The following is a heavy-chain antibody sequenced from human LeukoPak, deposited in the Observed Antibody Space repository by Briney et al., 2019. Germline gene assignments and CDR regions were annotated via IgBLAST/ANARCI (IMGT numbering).Heavy chain of an antibody. J-gene: IGHJ6*02. Sequence: GGSLRLSCAASGFTFSSYAMHWVRQAPGKGLEWVAVISYDGSNKYYADSVKGRFTISRDNSKNTLYLQMNSLRAEDTAVYYCARGLDVWGQGTTVTVSS. V-gene: IGHV3-30*04. CDR2: ISYDGSNK. CDR1: GFTFSSYA. CDR3: ARGLDV.